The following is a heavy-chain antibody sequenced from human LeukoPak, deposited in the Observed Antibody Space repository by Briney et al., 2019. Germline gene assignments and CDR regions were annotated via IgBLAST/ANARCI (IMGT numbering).Heavy chain of an antibody. D-gene: IGHD6-13*01. CDR1: GFTFSTYA. V-gene: IGHV3-30-3*01. CDR2: ISYDGSNK. CDR3: AKEYSSSWYDAFDI. Sequence: GGSLRLSCAASGFTFSTYAMHWVRQAPGKGLEWVAVISYDGSNKYYADSVKGRFTISRDNSKNTLYLQMNSLRAEDTAVYCCAKEYSSSWYDAFDIWGQGTMVTVSS. J-gene: IGHJ3*02.